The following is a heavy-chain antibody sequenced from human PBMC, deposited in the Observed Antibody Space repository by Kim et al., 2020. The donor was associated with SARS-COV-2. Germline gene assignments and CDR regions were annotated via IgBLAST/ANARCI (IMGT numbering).Heavy chain of an antibody. J-gene: IGHJ2*01. V-gene: IGHV3-23*03. CDR3: AQDPGGWENSWYFDL. Sequence: ADSVKGRFPISRDNPRSTLYLEMSSLRAEDTAVYYCAQDPGGWENSWYFDLWGRGTLVTVSS. D-gene: IGHD1-26*01.